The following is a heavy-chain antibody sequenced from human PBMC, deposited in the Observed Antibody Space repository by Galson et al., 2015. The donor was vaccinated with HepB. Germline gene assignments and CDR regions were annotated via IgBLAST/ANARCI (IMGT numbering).Heavy chain of an antibody. CDR2: MRPNSGNT. V-gene: IGHV1-8*01. CDR3: TKGRHCTGGSCST. J-gene: IGHJ5*02. Sequence: QSGAEVKKPGASVKVSCTASGYTFINSDINWVRQANGQGLEWMGSMRPNSGNTVYVQKFQGRLMMTRNVSINTAYMELNNLTFEDTGIYYCTKGRHCTGGSCSTWGQGTQVTVSS. CDR1: GYTFINSD. D-gene: IGHD2-8*02.